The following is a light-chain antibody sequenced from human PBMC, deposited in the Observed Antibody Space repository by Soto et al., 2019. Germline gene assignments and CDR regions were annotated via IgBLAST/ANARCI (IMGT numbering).Light chain of an antibody. V-gene: IGKV1-9*01. Sequence: DIQLTQSPSFLSASVGDRVTITCRASQGISSYLAWYQQKPGKAPKLLIYAASTLQSGVPSRFSGSGSGTEFTLTISSVQPEDFATYYCQQLNSYPLFGPGTKVDIK. CDR3: QQLNSYPL. CDR2: AAS. CDR1: QGISSY. J-gene: IGKJ3*01.